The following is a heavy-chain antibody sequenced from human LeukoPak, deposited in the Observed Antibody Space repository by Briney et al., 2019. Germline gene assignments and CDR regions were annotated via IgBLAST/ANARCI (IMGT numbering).Heavy chain of an antibody. V-gene: IGHV3-23*01. Sequence: PGGSLRLSCAASGFTFSSYAMSWVRQAPGKGLEWVSAISGSGTNTYHADSVKGRFTISRDNAKNSLYLQMNSLRGEDTALYYCARGGLIQRHAFDIWGQGTMVTVSS. CDR3: ARGGLIQRHAFDI. CDR1: GFTFSSYA. J-gene: IGHJ3*02. D-gene: IGHD1-1*01. CDR2: ISGSGTNT.